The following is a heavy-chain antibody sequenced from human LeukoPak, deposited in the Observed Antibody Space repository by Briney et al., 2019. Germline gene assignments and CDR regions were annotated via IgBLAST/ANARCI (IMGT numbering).Heavy chain of an antibody. D-gene: IGHD3-10*01. V-gene: IGHV1-69*01. J-gene: IGHJ5*02. Sequence: GSSVKVSCKASGGTFSNYAISWVRQAPGQGLEWMGGIIPIFGTANYAQKFQGRVTITADESTSTAYMELSSLRSEDTAVYYCARGRDYYGSGSYYNWFDPWGQGTLVTVSS. CDR1: GGTFSNYA. CDR3: ARGRDYYGSGSYYNWFDP. CDR2: IIPIFGTA.